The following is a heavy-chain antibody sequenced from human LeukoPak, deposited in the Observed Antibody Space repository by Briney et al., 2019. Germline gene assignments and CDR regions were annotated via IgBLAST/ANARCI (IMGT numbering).Heavy chain of an antibody. Sequence: AASVKVSCKASGYTFTSYDINWVRQATGQGLEWMGWMNPNSGNTGYAQKFQGRVTMTRNTSISTAYMELSSLRSEDTAVYYCARALVYAGLRYFDWLYPTPYYYMDVWGKGTTVTISS. J-gene: IGHJ6*03. D-gene: IGHD3-9*01. CDR2: MNPNSGNT. V-gene: IGHV1-8*01. CDR3: ARALVYAGLRYFDWLYPTPYYYMDV. CDR1: GYTFTSYD.